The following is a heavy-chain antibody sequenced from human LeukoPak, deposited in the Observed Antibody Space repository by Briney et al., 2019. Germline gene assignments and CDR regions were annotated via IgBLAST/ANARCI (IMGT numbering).Heavy chain of an antibody. CDR2: INPNSGGT. CDR3: ARHSNPLRYFDWPDPYWFEP. Sequence: GASVKVSCKASGYTFTGYYMHWVRQAPGQGLEWMGWINPNSGGTNYAQKFQGRVTMTRDTSISTAYMELSRLRSDETAVYYCARHSNPLRYFDWPDPYWFEPWGQGTLVTVSS. J-gene: IGHJ5*02. D-gene: IGHD3-9*01. CDR1: GYTFTGYY. V-gene: IGHV1-2*02.